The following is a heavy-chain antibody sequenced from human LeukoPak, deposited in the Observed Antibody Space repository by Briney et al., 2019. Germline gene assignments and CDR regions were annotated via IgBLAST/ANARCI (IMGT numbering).Heavy chain of an antibody. D-gene: IGHD5-18*01. Sequence: QTGGSLRLSCAASGFTYSSYAMSWVRQAPGKGLEWVSGISGSGGSTYYADSVKGRFTISRDNSKNTLYLQMNSLRAEDTAVYYCATDAPGYSSLSTDAFDIWGQGTMVTVSS. CDR1: GFTYSSYA. J-gene: IGHJ3*02. CDR2: ISGSGGST. V-gene: IGHV3-23*01. CDR3: ATDAPGYSSLSTDAFDI.